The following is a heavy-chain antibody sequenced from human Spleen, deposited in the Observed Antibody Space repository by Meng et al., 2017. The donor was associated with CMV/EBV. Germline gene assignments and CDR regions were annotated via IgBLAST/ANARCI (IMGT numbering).Heavy chain of an antibody. CDR2: IRYDGSNK. D-gene: IGHD3-3*01. J-gene: IGHJ6*02. Sequence: GESLKISCVVSGFTFTNYAMSWVRQAPGKGLEWVAFIRYDGSNKYYADSVKGRFTISRDNSKNTLYLQMNSLRAEDTAVYYCAKVQAEGRTIFGGMDVWGQGTTVTVSS. CDR1: GFTFTNYA. V-gene: IGHV3-30*02. CDR3: AKVQAEGRTIFGGMDV.